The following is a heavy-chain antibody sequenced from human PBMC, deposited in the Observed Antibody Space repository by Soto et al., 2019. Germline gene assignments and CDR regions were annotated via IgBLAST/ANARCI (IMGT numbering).Heavy chain of an antibody. V-gene: IGHV4-59*12. D-gene: IGHD2-15*01. J-gene: IGHJ4*02. CDR3: ARDGRNCSGGSCYSKFDY. CDR2: IYYSGST. CDR1: GGSISSYY. Sequence: SETLSLTCTVSGGSISSYYWSWIRQPPGKGLEWIGYIYYSGSTNYNPSLKSRVTISVDTSKNQFSLKLSSVTAADTAVYYCARDGRNCSGGSCYSKFDYWGQGTLVTVSS.